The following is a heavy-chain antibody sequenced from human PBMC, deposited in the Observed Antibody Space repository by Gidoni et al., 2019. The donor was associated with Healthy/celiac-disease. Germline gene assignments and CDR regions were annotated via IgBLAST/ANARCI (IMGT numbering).Heavy chain of an antibody. J-gene: IGHJ4*02. CDR1: GFTFSSYA. CDR3: ASSGAVGATPIFDY. D-gene: IGHD1-26*01. CDR2: ISGRGGST. V-gene: IGHV3-23*04. Sequence: EVQLVESGGGLVQPGGSLRLSCAASGFTFSSYALSWVRPAPGTGLEWVSAISGRGGSTYYADAVKGRFTIYRDNSKNTLYLQMNSLRDEDTAVYYCASSGAVGATPIFDYWGQGTLVTVSS.